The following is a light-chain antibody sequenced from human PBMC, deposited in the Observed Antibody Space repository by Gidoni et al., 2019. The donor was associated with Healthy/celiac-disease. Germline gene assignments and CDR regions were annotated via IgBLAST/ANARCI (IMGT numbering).Light chain of an antibody. CDR1: QSVSSY. V-gene: IGKV3-11*01. Sequence: VLTQSPATLSLSPGERATLSCRASQSVSSYLAWYQQKPGQDPRLLIYDASNRATGIPARFSGSGSGTDFTLTISSLEPEDFAVYYCQQRSNWPPMYTFGQGTKLEIK. J-gene: IGKJ2*01. CDR3: QQRSNWPPMYT. CDR2: DAS.